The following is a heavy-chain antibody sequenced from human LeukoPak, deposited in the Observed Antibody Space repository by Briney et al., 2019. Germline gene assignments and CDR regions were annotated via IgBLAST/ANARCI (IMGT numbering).Heavy chain of an antibody. D-gene: IGHD5-18*01. CDR3: ARDAGYSYGYGTHFDY. CDR2: IWYDGSNK. Sequence: GGSLRLSCAASGFTFSSYGMHWVRQAPGKGLEWVAVIWYDGSNKYYADSVKGRFTISRDNSKNTLYPQMNSLRAEDTAVYYCARDAGYSYGYGTHFDYWGQGTLVTVSS. CDR1: GFTFSSYG. J-gene: IGHJ4*02. V-gene: IGHV3-33*01.